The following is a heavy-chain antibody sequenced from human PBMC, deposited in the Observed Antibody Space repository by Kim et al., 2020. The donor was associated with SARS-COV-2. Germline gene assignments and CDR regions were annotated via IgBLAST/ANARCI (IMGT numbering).Heavy chain of an antibody. CDR1: GYSFTSYH. CDR2: INPSGGST. Sequence: ASVKVSCKAYGYSFTSYHIHWVRQAPGQGPEWMGAINPSGGSTTYAQKFQGRVSMTSDTSTSTVYMEVSSLRSEDTAVYYCARDEYNYYFNHYKYGMDVW. J-gene: IGHJ6*01. CDR3: ARDEYNYYFNHYKYGMDV. V-gene: IGHV1-46*01. D-gene: IGHD1-1*01.